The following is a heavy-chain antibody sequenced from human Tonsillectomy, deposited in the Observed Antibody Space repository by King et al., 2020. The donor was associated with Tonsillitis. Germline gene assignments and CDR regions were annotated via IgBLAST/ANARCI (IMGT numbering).Heavy chain of an antibody. D-gene: IGHD5-18*01. J-gene: IGHJ4*02. CDR2: ISGSGGST. CDR1: GCTFSSSA. Sequence: VQLVESGGGLVQPGGSLRLSCAASGCTFSSSAMAWVRQAPGKGLEWVSGISGSGGSTYYADSVKGRFTISRDNSKNTLYLQMNILGAEDTALYYCAKVVSTAMVYYFDYWGQGTLVTVSS. CDR3: AKVVSTAMVYYFDY. V-gene: IGHV3-23*04.